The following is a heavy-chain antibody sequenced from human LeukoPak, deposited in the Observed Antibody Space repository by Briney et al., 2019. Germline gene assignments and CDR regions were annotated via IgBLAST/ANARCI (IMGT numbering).Heavy chain of an antibody. CDR3: ARDLHYAFDI. CDR2: ISGSGGST. J-gene: IGHJ3*02. V-gene: IGHV3-23*01. CDR1: GFTLRSYA. D-gene: IGHD3-10*01. Sequence: GGSLRLSCAVSGFTLRSYAMSWVRQAPGKGLEWVSAISGSGGSTHYADSVKGRFTISRDNAKNSLYLQMNSLRDEDTAVYYCARDLHYAFDIWGQGTMVTASS.